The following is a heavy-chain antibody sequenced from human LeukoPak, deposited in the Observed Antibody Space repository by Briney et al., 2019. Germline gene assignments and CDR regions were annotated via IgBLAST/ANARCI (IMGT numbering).Heavy chain of an antibody. CDR1: GFAFSSYV. CDR2: ISYDGNNK. V-gene: IGHV3-30*18. D-gene: IGHD3-10*01. Sequence: PGRTLRLSCAASGFAFSSYVMHWVRQAPGKGLEWVAGISYDGNNKYYAESVKGRFTISRDNSKNTLYLQMNSLRAEDTAVYYCAKDWVVRGVISYWGQRTLVTVSS. CDR3: AKDWVVRGVISY. J-gene: IGHJ4*02.